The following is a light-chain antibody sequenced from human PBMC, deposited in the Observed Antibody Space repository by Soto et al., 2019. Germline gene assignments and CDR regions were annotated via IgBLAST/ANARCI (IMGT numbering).Light chain of an antibody. CDR3: QQSYSAIT. Sequence: DIQMTQSPSSLSASVGDRVTITCRASQSISTYLNWYQQKPGKAPNLLIFAASTLQSGVPSRFSGSGSGTDFTLTIRSLQPEDFATYYCQQSYSAITFGQGTRLEIK. V-gene: IGKV1-39*01. CDR2: AAS. CDR1: QSISTY. J-gene: IGKJ5*01.